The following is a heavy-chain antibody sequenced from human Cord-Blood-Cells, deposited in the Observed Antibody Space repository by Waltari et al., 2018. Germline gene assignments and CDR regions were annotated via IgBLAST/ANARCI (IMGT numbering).Heavy chain of an antibody. CDR1: GFTFSSYA. CDR2: ISGSGGST. J-gene: IGHJ4*02. V-gene: IGHV3-23*01. Sequence: EVQLLESGGGLVQPGGSLRLSCAASGFTFSSYAMSWVRQAPGKGLEWVSAISGSGGSTYYADSVKGRFTIARDNSKNTLYLQMNSLRAEDTAVYYCAKDPLGVVVPAAIDYWGQGTLVTVSS. D-gene: IGHD2-2*01. CDR3: AKDPLGVVVPAAIDY.